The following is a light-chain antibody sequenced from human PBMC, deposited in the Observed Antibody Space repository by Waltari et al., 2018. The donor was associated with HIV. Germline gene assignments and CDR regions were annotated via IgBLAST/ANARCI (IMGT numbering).Light chain of an antibody. Sequence: QVVVTQEPSLSVSPGGTVTVTCAPVAGTVSRNHYTHWFQLKPGQAPRNLIYDTEKRHPWTPGRFAGSLIGGRAALMLAGALPDDEADYYCLLSYFGVRVFGGGTKLTV. J-gene: IGLJ3*02. CDR1: AGTVSRNHY. CDR2: DTE. CDR3: LLSYFGVRV. V-gene: IGLV7-46*01.